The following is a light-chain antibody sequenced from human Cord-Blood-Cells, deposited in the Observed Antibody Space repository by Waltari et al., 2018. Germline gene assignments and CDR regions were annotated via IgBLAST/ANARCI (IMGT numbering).Light chain of an antibody. J-gene: IGKJ2*03. Sequence: DIVMTQSPLSLPVTLGEPASISCRSSQSLLHSNGYNYLDWYLQKPGQSPQLLIYLGSNRASWVPDRFSGSVSGTDFTLKISRVEAEDVGVYYCMQALQTPYSFGQGPSWRS. V-gene: IGKV2-28*01. CDR1: QSLLHSNGYNY. CDR2: LGS. CDR3: MQALQTPYS.